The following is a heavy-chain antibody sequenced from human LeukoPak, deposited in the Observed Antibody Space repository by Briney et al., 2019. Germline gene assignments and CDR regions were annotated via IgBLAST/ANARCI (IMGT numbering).Heavy chain of an antibody. D-gene: IGHD3-10*01. CDR3: ARDFLNWYGSVNI. J-gene: IGHJ3*02. V-gene: IGHV1-2*02. CDR2: INPYTGGT. CDR1: GYSFTGYY. Sequence: ASVKVSCKASGYSFTGYYIHWVRQAPGQGLEWMGWINPYTGGTKFAQRFQGRVTMSVDTSSNTADMELSGLLYDDTAMYYCARDFLNWYGSVNIWGQGTMVIVSS.